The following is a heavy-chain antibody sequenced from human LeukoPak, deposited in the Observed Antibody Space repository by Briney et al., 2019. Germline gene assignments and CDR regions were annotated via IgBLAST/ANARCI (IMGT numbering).Heavy chain of an antibody. CDR3: ARQGAAGKYYYYMDV. V-gene: IGHV5-51*01. Sequence: GASLQISCKGSGYSFTSCWIGWVRQLPGQGLEWMGIIYPDDSNTIYGPSFQGQVTISADKSINTAYLEWSSLKASDTAIYYCARQGAAGKYYYYMDVWGKGTTVTVSS. J-gene: IGHJ6*03. D-gene: IGHD6-13*01. CDR1: GYSFTSCW. CDR2: IYPDDSNT.